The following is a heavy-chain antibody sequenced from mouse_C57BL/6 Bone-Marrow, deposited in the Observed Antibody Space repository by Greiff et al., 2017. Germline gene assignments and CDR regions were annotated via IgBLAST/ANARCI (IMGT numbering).Heavy chain of an antibody. Sequence: VQLKQSGAELVRPGASVKLSCTASGFNIKDDYMHWVKQRPEQGLEWIGWIDPENGDTEYASKFQGKATITADTSSNTAYLQLSSLTSKDTAVYYCTTLIFFDVWGTGTTVTVSS. J-gene: IGHJ1*03. D-gene: IGHD1-1*01. CDR2: IDPENGDT. CDR1: GFNIKDDY. V-gene: IGHV14-4*01. CDR3: TTLIFFDV.